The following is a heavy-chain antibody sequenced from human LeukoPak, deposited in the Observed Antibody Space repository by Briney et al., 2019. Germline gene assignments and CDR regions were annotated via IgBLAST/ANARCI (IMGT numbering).Heavy chain of an antibody. CDR2: INAGNGNT. J-gene: IGHJ4*02. D-gene: IGHD2-8*01. CDR1: GYTYTSYA. CDR3: ARLKYCTNGVCYAGFDY. Sequence: ASVKVSCKASGYTYTSYAMHWVRQAPGQRLEWMGWINAGNGNTKYSQKFQGRVTITRDTSADTAYMELSSLRSEDTAVYYCARLKYCTNGVCYAGFDYWGQGTLVTVSS. V-gene: IGHV1-3*01.